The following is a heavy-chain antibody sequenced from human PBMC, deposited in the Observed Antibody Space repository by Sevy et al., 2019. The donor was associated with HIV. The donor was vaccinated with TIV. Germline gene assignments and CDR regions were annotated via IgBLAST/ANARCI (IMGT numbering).Heavy chain of an antibody. Sequence: GGSLRLSCAASGFTFSNYYMNWVRQGPGKWLVWVARLNGDGSDINYADSVMGRFTISRDNTKNTLYLQMSSLRGEDTAVYYCFVRIRDSSEIDYWGQGTLVTVSS. V-gene: IGHV3-74*01. CDR3: FVRIRDSSEIDY. CDR2: LNGDGSDI. CDR1: GFTFSNYY. J-gene: IGHJ4*02. D-gene: IGHD6-6*01.